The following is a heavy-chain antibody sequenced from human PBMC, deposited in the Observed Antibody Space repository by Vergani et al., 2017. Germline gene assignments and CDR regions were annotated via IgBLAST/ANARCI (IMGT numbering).Heavy chain of an antibody. D-gene: IGHD6-13*01. CDR3: AKTSSGSWGHFDY. CDR1: GFTFSTYG. J-gene: IGHJ4*02. Sequence: QVQLVESGGGVVQPGRSLRLSCAASGFTFSTYGMHWVRQAPGKGLEWVTFTRDDGSTTFYANSVKGRFTISRDNSKSTVYLQMNSLRAEDTAVYYCAKTSSGSWGHFDYWGQGTLVTVSS. V-gene: IGHV3-30*02. CDR2: TRDDGSTT.